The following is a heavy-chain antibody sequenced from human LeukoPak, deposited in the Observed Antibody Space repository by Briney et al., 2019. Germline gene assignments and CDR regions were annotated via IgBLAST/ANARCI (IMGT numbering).Heavy chain of an antibody. Sequence: GGSLDISWQGSGSRFTSYWIGWARQLPGKGLEWIGLIYPGDSDTRYSPSFQGQVSISADKSISTAYLQWSSLKASDTAMYYCARHEGGYCSSTSCLNNWFDPWGQGTLVTVSS. CDR2: IYPGDSDT. CDR3: ARHEGGYCSSTSCLNNWFDP. D-gene: IGHD2-2*03. V-gene: IGHV5-51*01. J-gene: IGHJ5*02. CDR1: GSRFTSYW.